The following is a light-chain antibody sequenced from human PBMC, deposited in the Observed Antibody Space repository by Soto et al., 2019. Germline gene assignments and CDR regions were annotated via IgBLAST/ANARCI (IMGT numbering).Light chain of an antibody. CDR1: SSDVGGYNH. J-gene: IGLJ1*01. V-gene: IGLV2-14*01. Sequence: QSALTQPASVSGSPGQSITISCTGTSSDVGGYNHVSWYQQYPGKAPKVIIYELSNRPSGISNRFSGSKSGNTASLTISGLQAEDAADYYCSSYTSSSTLLYVFGTGTKVTVL. CDR2: ELS. CDR3: SSYTSSSTLLYV.